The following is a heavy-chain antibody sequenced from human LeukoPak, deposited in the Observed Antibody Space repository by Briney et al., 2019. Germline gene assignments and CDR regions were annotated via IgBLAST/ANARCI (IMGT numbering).Heavy chain of an antibody. J-gene: IGHJ6*02. Sequence: GGSLRLSCAASGFTFSSYAMHWVRQAPGKGLEGVAVISYDRSNKYYADSVKGRFTISRDNSKNTLYLQMNSLRAEDTAVYYCARDLPYYYYGMDVWGQGTTVTVSS. V-gene: IGHV3-30*04. CDR1: GFTFSSYA. CDR3: ARDLPYYYYGMDV. CDR2: ISYDRSNK.